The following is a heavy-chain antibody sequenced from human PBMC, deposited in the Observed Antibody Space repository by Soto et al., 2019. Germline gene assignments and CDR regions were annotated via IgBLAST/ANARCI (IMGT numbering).Heavy chain of an antibody. J-gene: IGHJ6*02. CDR2: IIPIFGTA. CDR3: ARDGYNSIGYYGMDV. D-gene: IGHD5-12*01. CDR1: GGTFSSYA. V-gene: IGHV1-69*13. Sequence: SVKVSCRASGGTFSSYAISWVRQAPGQGLEWMGGIIPIFGTANYAQKFQGRVTITADESTSTAYMELSSLRSEDTAVYYCARDGYNSIGYYGMDVWGQGTTVTVSS.